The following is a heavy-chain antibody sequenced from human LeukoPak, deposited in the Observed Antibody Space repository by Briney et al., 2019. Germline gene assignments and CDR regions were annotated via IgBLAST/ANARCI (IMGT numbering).Heavy chain of an antibody. CDR3: ATWEVVVVAAKSNYSFYYYYMDV. Sequence: GASVKVSCKVSGYTLTELSMHWVRQAPGKGLEWMGGFDPEDGETIYAQKFQGRVTMTEGTSTDTAYMELSSLRSEDTAVYYCATWEVVVVAAKSNYSFYYYYMDVWGKGTTVTVSS. J-gene: IGHJ6*03. D-gene: IGHD2-15*01. CDR1: GYTLTELS. CDR2: FDPEDGET. V-gene: IGHV1-24*01.